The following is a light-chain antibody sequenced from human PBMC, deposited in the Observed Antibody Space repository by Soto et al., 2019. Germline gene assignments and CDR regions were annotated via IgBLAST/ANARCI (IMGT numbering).Light chain of an antibody. Sequence: EIVLTQSPGTLSLSPGERATLSCRASQSVASNNLAWYQQKPGQSPRLLIYCASSRARGIPDRFTGSGSGTDFILTISRLEPEDFAVYYCQQYGSSPRTFGQGTRVEIK. V-gene: IGKV3-20*01. CDR1: QSVASNN. CDR3: QQYGSSPRT. CDR2: CAS. J-gene: IGKJ1*01.